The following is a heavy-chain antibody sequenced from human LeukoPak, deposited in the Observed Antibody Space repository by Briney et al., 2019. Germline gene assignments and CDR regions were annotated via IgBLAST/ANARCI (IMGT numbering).Heavy chain of an antibody. V-gene: IGHV3-23*01. CDR2: ISGSGGST. CDR3: AKRPVITMVRGVIITAHWYFDL. D-gene: IGHD3-10*01. CDR1: GFTFSSYA. Sequence: GGSLRLSCAASGFTFSSYAMSWVRQAPGKGLEWVSAISGSGGSTYYADSVKGRFTISRDNSKNTLYLQMNSLRAEDTAVYYCAKRPVITMVRGVIITAHWYFDLWGRGTLVTVSS. J-gene: IGHJ2*01.